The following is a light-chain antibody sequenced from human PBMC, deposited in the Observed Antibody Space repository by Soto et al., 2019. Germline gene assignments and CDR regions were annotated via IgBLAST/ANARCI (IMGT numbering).Light chain of an antibody. CDR2: DVS. J-gene: IGLJ1*01. CDR1: SSDVGGYNY. Sequence: QSVLTQPASVSVSPGQSITISCTGTSSDVGGYNYVSWYQQHPGKAPKLMIYDVSNRPSGVSNRFSGSKSGNTASLTISGLQAEDEADYYCSSYTSSSTRFGTGTKVTVL. CDR3: SSYTSSSTR. V-gene: IGLV2-14*01.